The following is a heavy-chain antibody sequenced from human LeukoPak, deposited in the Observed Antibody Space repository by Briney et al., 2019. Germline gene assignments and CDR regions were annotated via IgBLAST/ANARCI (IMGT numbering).Heavy chain of an antibody. J-gene: IGHJ4*02. CDR1: GGSFSGYY. Sequence: SETLSLTCAVYGGSFSGYYWSWIRQPPGKGLEWIGEINHSGSTNYNPSLKSRVTISVDTSKNQFSLKLSSVTAADTAVYYCARGYCSSTSCYDYWGQGTLVTVSS. CDR2: INHSGST. D-gene: IGHD2-2*01. CDR3: ARGYCSSTSCYDY. V-gene: IGHV4-34*01.